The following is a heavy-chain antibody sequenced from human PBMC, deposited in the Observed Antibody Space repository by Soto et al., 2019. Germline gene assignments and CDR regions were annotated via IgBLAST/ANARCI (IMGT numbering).Heavy chain of an antibody. CDR1: GFTFSSYA. CDR2: ISYDGSNK. Sequence: PGGSLRLSCAASGFTFSSYAMHWVRQAPGKGLEWVAVISYDGSNKYYADSVKGRFTTSRDNSKNTLYLQMNSLRAEDTAVYYCAREKSGSSSPDYYYYGMDVWGQGTTVTVSS. CDR3: AREKSGSSSPDYYYYGMDV. V-gene: IGHV3-30-3*01. D-gene: IGHD6-13*01. J-gene: IGHJ6*02.